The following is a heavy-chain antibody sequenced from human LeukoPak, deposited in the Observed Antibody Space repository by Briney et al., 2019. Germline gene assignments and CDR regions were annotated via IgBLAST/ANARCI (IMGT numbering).Heavy chain of an antibody. J-gene: IGHJ5*02. CDR2: ISYDGSNK. CDR3: ARELQLWSNWFDP. CDR1: GFTFSSYA. Sequence: GRSLRLSCAASGFTFSSYAMHWVRQAPGKGLEWVAVISYDGSNKYYADSVKGRFTISRDNSKNTLYLQMNSLRAEDTAVYYCARELQLWSNWFDPWGQGTLVTVSS. V-gene: IGHV3-30*04. D-gene: IGHD5-18*01.